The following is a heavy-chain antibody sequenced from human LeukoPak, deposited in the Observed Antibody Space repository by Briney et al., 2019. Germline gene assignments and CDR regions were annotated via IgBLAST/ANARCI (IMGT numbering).Heavy chain of an antibody. V-gene: IGHV3-53*01. CDR1: RFTVSSNY. J-gene: IGHJ4*02. CDR2: IYSGGST. CDR3: ARVHATTVGFDY. D-gene: IGHD4-17*01. Sequence: GGSLRLSCAASRFTVSSNYMSWVRQAPGKGLEWVSVIYSGGSTYYADSVKGRFTISRDNSKNTLYLQMNSLRAEDTAVYYCARVHATTVGFDYWGQGTLVTVSS.